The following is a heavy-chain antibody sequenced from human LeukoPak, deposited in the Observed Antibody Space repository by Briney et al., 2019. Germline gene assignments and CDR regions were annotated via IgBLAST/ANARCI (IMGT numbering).Heavy chain of an antibody. CDR3: ARSTKPNYYDSSGFRYVIDY. Sequence: GASVKVSCKASGYTFTGYYIHWVRQAPGQGLEWMGWINTNTGNPTYAQGFTGRFVFSLDTSVSTAYLQISSLKAEDTAVYYCARSTKPNYYDSSGFRYVIDYWGQGTLVTVSS. D-gene: IGHD3-22*01. V-gene: IGHV7-4-1*02. J-gene: IGHJ4*02. CDR2: INTNTGNP. CDR1: GYTFTGYY.